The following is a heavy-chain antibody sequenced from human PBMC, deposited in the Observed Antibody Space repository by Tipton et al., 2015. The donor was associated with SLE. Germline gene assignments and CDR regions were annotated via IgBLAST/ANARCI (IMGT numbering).Heavy chain of an antibody. J-gene: IGHJ4*02. D-gene: IGHD7-27*01. V-gene: IGHV4-61*02. CDR3: ARGRPLGQFDY. CDR2: ISNSGST. CDR1: GGSFSSASYY. Sequence: TLSLTCTVSGGSFSSASYYWGWNWIRQPAGKGLEWIGRISNSGSTTYNPSLKSRVTISLDTSKNHFSLKLSSVTAADTAVYYCARGRPLGQFDYWGQGTLATVSS.